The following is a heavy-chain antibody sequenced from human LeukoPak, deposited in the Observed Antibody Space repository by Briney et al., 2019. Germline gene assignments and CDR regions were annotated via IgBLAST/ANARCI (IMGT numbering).Heavy chain of an antibody. CDR2: IYYSGST. CDR3: ARFYSSSFSWFDP. CDR1: GGSISSYY. Sequence: SETLSLTCTVSGGSISSYYWSWIRQPPGKGLEWIGYIYYSGSTNYNPSLKSRVTISVDTSKNQFSLKLSSVTAADTAVYYCARFYSSSFSWFDPWGQGTLVTVSS. D-gene: IGHD6-6*01. V-gene: IGHV4-59*01. J-gene: IGHJ5*02.